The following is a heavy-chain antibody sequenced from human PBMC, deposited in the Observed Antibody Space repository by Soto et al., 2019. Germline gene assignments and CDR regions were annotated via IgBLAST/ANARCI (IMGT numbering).Heavy chain of an antibody. CDR3: AKVGHSTPFDY. CDR2: IKQDGSEK. CDR1: GFTFSSYW. D-gene: IGHD2-15*01. J-gene: IGHJ4*02. V-gene: IGHV3-7*03. Sequence: GGSLRLSCAASGFTFSSYWMSWVRQAPGKGLKWVANIKQDGSEKYYVDSVKGRFTISRDNSRNTLHLQMNGLRAEDTAVYYCAKVGHSTPFDYWGQGTLVTVSS.